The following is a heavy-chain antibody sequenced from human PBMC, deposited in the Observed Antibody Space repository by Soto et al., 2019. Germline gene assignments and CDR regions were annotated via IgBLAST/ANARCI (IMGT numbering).Heavy chain of an antibody. D-gene: IGHD1-1*01. CDR1: GGTFRDPV. Sequence: GASVKVSCKASGGTFRDPVTSWVRQAPGQGLEWMGGIVPIFGKANLAEKFQDRVTITADESTSTAYMKLTSLRSEDTAVYYCARGRDGSIYYFDHWGQGTLVTVS. CDR3: ARGRDGSIYYFDH. CDR2: IVPIFGKA. V-gene: IGHV1-69*13. J-gene: IGHJ4*02.